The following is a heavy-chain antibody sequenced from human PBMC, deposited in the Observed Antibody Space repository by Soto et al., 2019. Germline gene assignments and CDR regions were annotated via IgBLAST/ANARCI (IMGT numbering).Heavy chain of an antibody. CDR1: GFTFSSYA. V-gene: IGHV3-23*01. CDR3: AKVGLGIQLWSGPDF. CDR2: ISDSGDIT. D-gene: IGHD5-18*01. J-gene: IGHJ4*02. Sequence: EVQLLESGGGLVQPGGSLRLSCAASGFTFSSYAMSWVRQAPGKGLEWVSVISDSGDITHYAESVRGRFTISRDNSKSTLYLQINSLSDEDTAVYYCAKVGLGIQLWSGPDFWGQGTLVTVSS.